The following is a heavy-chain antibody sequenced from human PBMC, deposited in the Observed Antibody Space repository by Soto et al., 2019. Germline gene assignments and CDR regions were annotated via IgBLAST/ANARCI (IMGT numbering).Heavy chain of an antibody. Sequence: QVQLVQSGVEVKKPGASVKVSCKASGYTFTTYGISWVRQAPGQGLEWVGWVSPYDGDTNYADALQGRVTMTTDTSTTTAYMELRSLRSDDTAMYYCARDHGGSYQADSFDPWGQGTLVIVSP. J-gene: IGHJ5*02. CDR3: ARDHGGSYQADSFDP. CDR1: GYTFTTYG. V-gene: IGHV1-18*01. CDR2: VSPYDGDT. D-gene: IGHD1-26*01.